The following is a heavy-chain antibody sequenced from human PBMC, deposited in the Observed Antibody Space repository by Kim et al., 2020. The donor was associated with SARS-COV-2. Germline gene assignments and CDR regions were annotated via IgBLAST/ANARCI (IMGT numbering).Heavy chain of an antibody. D-gene: IGHD4-17*01. Sequence: GGSLRLSCAASGFTFSSYGMHWVRQAPGKGLEWVAVISYDGSNKYYADSVKGRFTISRDNSKNTLYLQMNSLRAEDTAVYYCAKPRTTVTTIFDYWGQGTLVTVSS. CDR1: GFTFSSYG. CDR2: ISYDGSNK. CDR3: AKPRTTVTTIFDY. J-gene: IGHJ4*02. V-gene: IGHV3-30*18.